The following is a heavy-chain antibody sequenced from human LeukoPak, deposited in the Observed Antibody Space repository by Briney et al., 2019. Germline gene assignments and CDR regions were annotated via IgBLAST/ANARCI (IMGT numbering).Heavy chain of an antibody. D-gene: IGHD2-21*02. CDR2: ISGSGDST. V-gene: IGHV3-23*01. Sequence: GGSLRLSCAASGFTFSSYAMSWVRQAPGKGLEWVSSISGSGDSTYYADSVKGRFTTSRDNSKNTLYVQMNSLRAEDTAIYYCAKMGVTTTYDAFDIWGQGTMVGVSS. CDR1: GFTFSSYA. CDR3: AKMGVTTTYDAFDI. J-gene: IGHJ3*02.